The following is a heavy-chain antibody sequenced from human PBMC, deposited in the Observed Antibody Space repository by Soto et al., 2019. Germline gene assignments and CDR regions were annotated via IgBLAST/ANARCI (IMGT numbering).Heavy chain of an antibody. CDR1: GFTFKSYA. D-gene: IGHD6-19*01. CDR3: AKQLRGSGWYPLDS. CDR2: ITGSGDST. Sequence: PGGSLRLSCAASGFTFKSYAVSWVRQAPGKGLEWVSVITGSGDSTYYADSVKGRFTVSRDNSNNTLYLEMNSLRTEDTAVYYCAKQLRGSGWYPLDSWGQGTPVTVSS. J-gene: IGHJ4*02. V-gene: IGHV3-23*01.